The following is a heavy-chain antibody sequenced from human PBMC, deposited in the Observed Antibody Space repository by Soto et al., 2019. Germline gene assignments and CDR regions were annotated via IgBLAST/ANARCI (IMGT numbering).Heavy chain of an antibody. Sequence: EVQLLESGGDLVQPGGSLRLSCAASGFTFSSHSMSWVRQAPGKGLEWVSSISGSGGTTYYADSVKGRFTISRDNSKSTLYLQMNSLQADDTAVYYCTKATPGIYGSGTYYPDAFDIWGQGTMVTVSS. V-gene: IGHV3-23*01. D-gene: IGHD3-10*01. J-gene: IGHJ3*02. CDR3: TKATPGIYGSGTYYPDAFDI. CDR2: ISGSGGTT. CDR1: GFTFSSHS.